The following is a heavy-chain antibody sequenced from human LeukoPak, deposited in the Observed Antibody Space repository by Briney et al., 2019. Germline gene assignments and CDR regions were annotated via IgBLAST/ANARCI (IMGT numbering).Heavy chain of an antibody. CDR1: GGSISSSSYY. V-gene: IGHV4-61*02. J-gene: IGHJ3*02. D-gene: IGHD2-2*01. Sequence: SETLSLTCTVSGGSISSSSYYWGWIRQPAGKGLEWIGRIYTSGSTNYNPSLKSRVAMSVDTSKNQFSLKLSSVTAADTAVYYCARDIVVVPAAPKNAFDIWGQGTMVTVSS. CDR2: IYTSGST. CDR3: ARDIVVVPAAPKNAFDI.